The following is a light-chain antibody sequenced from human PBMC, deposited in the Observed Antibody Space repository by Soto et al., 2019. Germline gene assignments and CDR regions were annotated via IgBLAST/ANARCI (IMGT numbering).Light chain of an antibody. V-gene: IGKV3-11*01. J-gene: IGKJ1*01. CDR2: DAS. CDR1: QSISSC. CDR3: QQRSNWPPTWT. Sequence: EIVLTQSPATLSLSPGERATLSCRASQSISSCLARYQQKPGQAPRLLIYDASNRATGIPARFSGSGSGTDFTLTISSLEPEDFAVYYCQQRSNWPPTWTFGQGTKVDIK.